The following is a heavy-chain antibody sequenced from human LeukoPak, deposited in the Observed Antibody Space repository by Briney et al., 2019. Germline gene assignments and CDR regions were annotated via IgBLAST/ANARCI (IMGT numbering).Heavy chain of an antibody. J-gene: IGHJ4*02. CDR3: ASLRERSYYARGFDY. CDR2: IYYSGST. CDR1: CGSISSSSYY. Sequence: PSETLSFTCTVSCGSISSSSYYWGWIRQTPGKGPEWFGSIYYSGSTFYSPSLKSRVTISVDTSKNQFSLKLSSVTAADTAVYYCASLRERSYYARGFDYWGQGTLVTVSS. V-gene: IGHV4-39*01. D-gene: IGHD1-26*01.